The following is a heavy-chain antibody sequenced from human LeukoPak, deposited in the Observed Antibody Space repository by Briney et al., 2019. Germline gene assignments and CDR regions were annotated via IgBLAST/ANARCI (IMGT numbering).Heavy chain of an antibody. CDR3: AKGGSSSWNAFDI. J-gene: IGHJ3*02. Sequence: GRSLRLSCAASGFTFSGYAMSWVRQAPGKGLEWVSTVSTRGTTTYYAASVKGRCTISRDNSRNTLYLQMTGLRAEDTAVYSCAKGGSSSWNAFDIWGQGTMVTVSS. CDR1: GFTFSGYA. V-gene: IGHV3-23*01. CDR2: VSTRGTTT. D-gene: IGHD6-13*01.